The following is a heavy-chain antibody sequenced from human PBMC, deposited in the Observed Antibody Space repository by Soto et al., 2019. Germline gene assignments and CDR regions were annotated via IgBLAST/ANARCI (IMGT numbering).Heavy chain of an antibody. CDR1: GYTFTSYG. V-gene: IGHV1-18*04. J-gene: IGHJ4*02. D-gene: IGHD6-6*01. Sequence: QVQLVQSGAEVKKPGASVKVSCKASGYTFTSYGISWVRQAPGQGLEWMGWISAYNGNTNYAQKLQGRVTMTTDTSTSTAYMELRSLRSDDTAVYYGEREYSSSSREGGGFDYRGQGTLVTVSS. CDR3: EREYSSSSREGGGFDY. CDR2: ISAYNGNT.